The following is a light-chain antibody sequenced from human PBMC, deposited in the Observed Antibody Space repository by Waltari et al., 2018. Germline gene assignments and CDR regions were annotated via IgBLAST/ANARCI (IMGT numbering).Light chain of an antibody. CDR3: QQYYVWPPIT. V-gene: IGKV3-15*01. Sequence: VLLTQPPASLSVSPGVTVILSCRASQSVRTNLVWYQQKAGQAPRTLIYGASTRASGVPSRFSGSGSETDFTLIISSLQSEDATVYFCQQYYVWPPITFGGGTKLEI. J-gene: IGKJ4*01. CDR2: GAS. CDR1: QSVRTN.